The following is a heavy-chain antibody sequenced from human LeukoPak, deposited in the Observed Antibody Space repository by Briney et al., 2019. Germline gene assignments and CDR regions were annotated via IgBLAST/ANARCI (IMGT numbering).Heavy chain of an antibody. Sequence: GGSLRLSCAASGFTLSDYYMSWIRQAPGKGLQWVSHISNRGTIYYADSVKGRFTISRDNAKNSLYLQMNSLRAEDTAVYYCARSYGDYDFRANYWGQGTLVTVSS. J-gene: IGHJ4*02. V-gene: IGHV3-11*04. CDR3: ARSYGDYDFRANY. D-gene: IGHD4-17*01. CDR2: ISNRGTI. CDR1: GFTLSDYY.